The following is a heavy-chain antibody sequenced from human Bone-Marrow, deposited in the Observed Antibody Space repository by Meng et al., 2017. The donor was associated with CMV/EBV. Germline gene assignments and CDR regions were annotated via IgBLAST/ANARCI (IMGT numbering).Heavy chain of an antibody. CDR2: ISWNSGSI. J-gene: IGHJ6*02. D-gene: IGHD3/OR15-3a*01. V-gene: IGHV3-9*03. CDR1: GFTFDDYA. CDR3: AKGLGVYDYYYGMEV. Sequence: SCAASGFTFDDYAMHWFRPAPGKGLEWVSGISWNSGSIGYGDSVKGRFTISRDNAEKSLYLQMNSLRAEDMALYYCAKGLGVYDYYYGMEVWGQGTTVTVSS.